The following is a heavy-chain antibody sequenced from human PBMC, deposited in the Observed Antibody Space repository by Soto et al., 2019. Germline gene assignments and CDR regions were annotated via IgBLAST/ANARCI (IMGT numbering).Heavy chain of an antibody. CDR1: GFTFRAYG. CDR2: IWFDGSEE. D-gene: IGHD2-2*01. Sequence: GGSLRLSCAASGFTFRAYGMHWVRQAPGKGLEWVAVIWFDGSEEYYADSVKGRFTVSRDNSKNTAYLIVNNLRAEDTAVYYCAKGGYCISTSCYLYYGMDVWGQGTTVTVSS. J-gene: IGHJ6*02. CDR3: AKGGYCISTSCYLYYGMDV. V-gene: IGHV3-33*06.